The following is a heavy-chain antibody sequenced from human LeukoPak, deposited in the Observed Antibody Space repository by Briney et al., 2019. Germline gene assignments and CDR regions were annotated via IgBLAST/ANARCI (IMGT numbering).Heavy chain of an antibody. CDR3: ARGRGAGGSSWYNS. Sequence: GGSLRLSCAASGFTFSSYSMNWVRQAPGKGLEWVSYISSSSSTIYYADSVKGRFTISRDNAKNSLYLQMNSLRAEDTAVYYCARGRGAGGSSWYNSWGQGTLVTVSS. D-gene: IGHD6-13*01. V-gene: IGHV3-48*01. CDR1: GFTFSSYS. J-gene: IGHJ4*02. CDR2: ISSSSSTI.